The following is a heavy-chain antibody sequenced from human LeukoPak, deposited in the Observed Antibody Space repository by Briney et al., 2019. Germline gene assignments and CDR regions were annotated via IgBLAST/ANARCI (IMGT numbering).Heavy chain of an antibody. Sequence: ASVKVSCKASGYTFTGYYMHWVRQAPGQGLEWMGWIKPDSGGTNYEQKFQGRVTMTRDTSISTAYMELSRLKSDDTAVYYCARDPGANYFDYWGQGTLVTVSS. V-gene: IGHV1-2*02. D-gene: IGHD7-27*01. J-gene: IGHJ4*02. CDR3: ARDPGANYFDY. CDR2: IKPDSGGT. CDR1: GYTFTGYY.